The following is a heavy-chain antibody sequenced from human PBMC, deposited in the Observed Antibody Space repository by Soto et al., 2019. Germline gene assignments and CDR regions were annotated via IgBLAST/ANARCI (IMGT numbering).Heavy chain of an antibody. CDR2: IIPILGIA. D-gene: IGHD3-10*01. CDR1: GGTFSSYT. J-gene: IGHJ4*02. CDR3: ARVEWFGELAIDY. V-gene: IGHV1-69*02. Sequence: QVQLVQSGAEVKKPGSSVKVSCKASGGTFSSYTISWVRQAPGQGLEWMGRIIPILGIANYAQKFQGRVTITADKSTSTAYMELSSLRSEDTAVYYCARVEWFGELAIDYWGQGTLVTVSS.